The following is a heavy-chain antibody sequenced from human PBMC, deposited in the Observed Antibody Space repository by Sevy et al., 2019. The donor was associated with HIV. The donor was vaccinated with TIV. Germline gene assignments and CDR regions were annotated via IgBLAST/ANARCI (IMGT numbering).Heavy chain of an antibody. D-gene: IGHD3-10*01. V-gene: IGHV1-8*03. Sequence: ALVKVSCKASGYTFTSYDINWVRQATGQGLEWMGWMNPNSGNTGYAQKFQGRVTITRNTSISTAYMELSSLRSEDTAVYYCARVSYYGSGSYYYYYYYYMDVWGKGTTVTVSS. CDR3: ARVSYYGSGSYYYYYYYYMDV. J-gene: IGHJ6*03. CDR1: GYTFTSYD. CDR2: MNPNSGNT.